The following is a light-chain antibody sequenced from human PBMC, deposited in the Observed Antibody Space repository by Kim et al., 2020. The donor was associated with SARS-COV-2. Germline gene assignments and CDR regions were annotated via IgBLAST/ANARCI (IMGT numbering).Light chain of an antibody. Sequence: PGERATLSCRASQSVGTYLAWYQQKPGQAPRLLIYDASNRATGIPDRFSGSGSGTDFTLTISSLEPEDFTIYYCQQRNSWPPAVTFGGGTKVDIK. CDR2: DAS. V-gene: IGKV3-11*01. CDR1: QSVGTY. CDR3: QQRNSWPPAVT. J-gene: IGKJ4*01.